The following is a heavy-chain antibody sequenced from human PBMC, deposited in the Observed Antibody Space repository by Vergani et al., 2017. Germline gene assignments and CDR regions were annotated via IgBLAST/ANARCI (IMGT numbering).Heavy chain of an antibody. D-gene: IGHD7-27*01. V-gene: IGHV3-30-3*01. Sequence: QVQLVESGGGVVQPGRSLRLSCAASGFTFSSYAMHWVRQAPGKGLEWVAVISYDGSNKYYADSVKGRFTISRDNSKNTLYLQMNSLRAEDTAVYYCATEAGDNNYYYYMDVWGKGTTVTVSS. CDR3: ATEAGDNNYYYYMDV. CDR1: GFTFSSYA. J-gene: IGHJ6*03. CDR2: ISYDGSNK.